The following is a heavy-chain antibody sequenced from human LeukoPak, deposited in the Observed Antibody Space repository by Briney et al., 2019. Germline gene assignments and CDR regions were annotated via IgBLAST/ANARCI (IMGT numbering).Heavy chain of an antibody. CDR3: ARYCSSTSLFYYYYYMDV. CDR1: GFTFSDYY. V-gene: IGHV3-11*04. CDR2: ISSSGSTI. D-gene: IGHD2-2*01. Sequence: KPGGSLRLSCAASGFTFSDYYMSWIRQAPGKGLEWVSYISSSGSTIYYADSVKGRFTISRDNAKNSLYLQMNSLRAEDTAVYYCARYCSSTSLFYYYYYMDVWGKGTTVTVSS. J-gene: IGHJ6*03.